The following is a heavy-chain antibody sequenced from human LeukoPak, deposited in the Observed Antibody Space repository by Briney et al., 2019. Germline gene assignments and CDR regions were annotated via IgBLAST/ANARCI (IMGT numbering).Heavy chain of an antibody. CDR2: IDPSDSYT. V-gene: IGHV5-10-1*01. D-gene: IGHD4-11*01. CDR3: ARQGDYRNWFDS. CDR1: GYSFTDYW. J-gene: IGHJ5*01. Sequence: GESLKISCNGSGYSFTDYWIIWVRQMPGKGLEWMGRIDPSDSYTNYSPSFQGHVTISADKSISTAFLQWSSLKASDTAMYYCARQGDYRNWFDSWGQGTLVTVSS.